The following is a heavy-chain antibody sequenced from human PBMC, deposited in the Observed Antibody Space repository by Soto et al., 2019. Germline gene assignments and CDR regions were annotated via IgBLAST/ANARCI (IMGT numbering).Heavy chain of an antibody. CDR1: GGSFSGYY. Sequence: QVQLQQWGAGLLKPSETLSLTCAVYGGSFSGYYWSWIRQPPGKGLEWIGEINHSGSTNYNPSLRSRATIAVDRSKNQFSLTLSAVPAVDTSVDYCARGRYIAAAGMSRWFGPLGQGNLVTVSS. V-gene: IGHV4-34*01. CDR2: INHSGST. CDR3: ARGRYIAAAGMSRWFGP. J-gene: IGHJ5*02. D-gene: IGHD6-13*01.